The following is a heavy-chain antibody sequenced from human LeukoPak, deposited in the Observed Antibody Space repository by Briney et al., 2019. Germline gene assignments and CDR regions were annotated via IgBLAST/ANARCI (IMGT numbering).Heavy chain of an antibody. CDR1: GGSFSGYY. CDR2: INHSGST. CDR3: ARGPYRITMVRGSRYFDY. J-gene: IGHJ4*02. Sequence: SETLSLTCAVYGGSFSGYYWSWIPQPPGKGLEGIGEINHSGSTNYNPSLKSRVTISVDTSKNQFSLKLGSVTAADTAVYYCARGPYRITMVRGSRYFDYWGQGTLVTVSS. V-gene: IGHV4-34*01. D-gene: IGHD3-10*01.